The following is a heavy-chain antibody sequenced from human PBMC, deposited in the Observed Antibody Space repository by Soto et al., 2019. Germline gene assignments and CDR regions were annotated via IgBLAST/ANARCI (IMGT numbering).Heavy chain of an antibody. Sequence: QVQLVESGGGVVHPGRSLRLSCAASGFTFSSYGMHWVRQAPGKGLEWVAVIWYDGSNKYYADSVKGRFTISRDNSKNTLYLQMNSLRAEDTAVYYCARADEDDYVWGSYRYSHMDVWGQGTTVTVSS. CDR1: GFTFSSYG. D-gene: IGHD3-16*02. V-gene: IGHV3-33*01. J-gene: IGHJ6*02. CDR2: IWYDGSNK. CDR3: ARADEDDYVWGSYRYSHMDV.